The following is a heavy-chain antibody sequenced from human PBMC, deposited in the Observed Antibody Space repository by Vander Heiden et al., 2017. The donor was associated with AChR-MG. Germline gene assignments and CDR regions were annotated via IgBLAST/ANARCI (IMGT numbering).Heavy chain of an antibody. CDR1: GFTFDDHT. V-gene: IGHV3-43*01. CDR2: ISWDGGST. CDR3: AKDNWNYAFDY. Sequence: EVQLVESGGVVVQPGGSLRLSCAASGFTFDDHTMHWVRQAPGKGLEWVSLISWDGGSTYYADSVKGRFTISRDNSKNSLYLQMNSLRTEDTALYYCAKDNWNYAFDYWGQGTLVTVSS. D-gene: IGHD1-7*01. J-gene: IGHJ4*02.